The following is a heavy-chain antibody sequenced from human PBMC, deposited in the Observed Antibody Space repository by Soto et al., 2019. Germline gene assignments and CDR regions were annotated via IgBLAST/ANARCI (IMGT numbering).Heavy chain of an antibody. J-gene: IGHJ6*02. V-gene: IGHV3-53*01. CDR3: ARDYYYGSGNYYRADYYHYGMDV. CDR2: IYTGGNT. CDR1: GFTVTSYY. Sequence: GGSLRLSCAASGFTVTSYYMSWVRQAPGKGLEWVSLIYTGGNTNYADSVKGRFTISRDNSRNTLYLQMNSLRAEDTAVYYCARDYYYGSGNYYRADYYHYGMDVWGQGTTVTVSS. D-gene: IGHD3-10*01.